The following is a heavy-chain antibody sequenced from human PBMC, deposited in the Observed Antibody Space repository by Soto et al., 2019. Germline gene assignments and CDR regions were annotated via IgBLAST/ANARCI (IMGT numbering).Heavy chain of an antibody. D-gene: IGHD6-19*01. CDR2: ISSSSSTI. CDR1: GFTFSSYS. CDR3: ARGHRGARGLYSSGWFDY. Sequence: GGSLRLSCAASGFTFSSYSMSWVRQAPGKGLEWVSYISSSSSTIYYADSVKGRFTISRDNAKNSLYLQMNSLRDEDTAVYYCARGHRGARGLYSSGWFDYWGQGTLVTVSS. V-gene: IGHV3-48*02. J-gene: IGHJ4*02.